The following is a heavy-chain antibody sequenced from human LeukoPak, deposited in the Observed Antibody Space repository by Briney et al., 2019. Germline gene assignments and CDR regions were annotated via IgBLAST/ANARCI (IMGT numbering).Heavy chain of an antibody. CDR1: GGSFSGYY. CDR2: INHSGST. V-gene: IGHV4-34*01. Sequence: SETLPLTCAVYGGSFSGYYWSWIRQPPGKGLEWIGEINHSGSTNYNPSLKSRVTISVGTSKNQFSLKLSSVTAADTAVYYCARVGYCSSTSCYTFDYWGQGTLVTVSS. J-gene: IGHJ4*02. CDR3: ARVGYCSSTSCYTFDY. D-gene: IGHD2-2*02.